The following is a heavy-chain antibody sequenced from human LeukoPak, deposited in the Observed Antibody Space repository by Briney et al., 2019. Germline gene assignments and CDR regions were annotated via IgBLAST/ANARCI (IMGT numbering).Heavy chain of an antibody. CDR3: ARDGRAASVGWFDP. J-gene: IGHJ5*02. V-gene: IGHV4-39*07. CDR1: GGSISSSSYY. D-gene: IGHD1-26*01. CDR2: IYYSGST. Sequence: PSETLSLTCTVSGGSISSSSYYWGWIRQPPGKGLEWIGSIYYSGSTYYNPSLKSRVTISVDTSKNQFSLKLSSVTAADTAVYYCARDGRAASVGWFDPWGQGTLVTVSS.